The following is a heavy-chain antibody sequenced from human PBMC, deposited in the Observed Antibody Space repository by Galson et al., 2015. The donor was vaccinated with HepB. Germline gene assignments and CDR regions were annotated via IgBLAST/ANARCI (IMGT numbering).Heavy chain of an antibody. CDR1: GFTFSSYS. V-gene: IGHV3-21*01. J-gene: IGHJ6*04. CDR3: ARDLYGDSTMDV. CDR2: ISSSSSYI. Sequence: SLRLSCAASGFTFSSYSMNWVRQAPGKGLEWVSSISSSSSYIYYADSVKGRFTISRDNAKNSLYLQMNSLRAEDTAVYYCARDLYGDSTMDVWGKGTTVTVSS. D-gene: IGHD4-17*01.